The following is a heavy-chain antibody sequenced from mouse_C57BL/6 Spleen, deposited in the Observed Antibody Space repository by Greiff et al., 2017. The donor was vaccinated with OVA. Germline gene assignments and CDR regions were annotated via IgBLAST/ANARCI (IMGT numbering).Heavy chain of an antibody. CDR3: AGSPLYYGSSYYAMDY. Sequence: VQLQQSGAELVRPGTSVKVSCKASGYAFTNYLIEWVKQRPGQGLEWIGVINPGSGGTNYNEKFKGKATLTADKSSSTAYMQLSSLTSEDSAVYFYAGSPLYYGSSYYAMDYWGQGTSVTVSS. CDR2: INPGSGGT. CDR1: GYAFTNYL. J-gene: IGHJ4*01. V-gene: IGHV1-54*01. D-gene: IGHD1-1*01.